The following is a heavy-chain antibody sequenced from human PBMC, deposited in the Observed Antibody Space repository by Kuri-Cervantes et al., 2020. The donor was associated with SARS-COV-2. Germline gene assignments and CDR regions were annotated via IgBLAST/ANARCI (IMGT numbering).Heavy chain of an antibody. CDR2: IIPIFGTA. D-gene: IGHD1-26*01. CDR1: GGTFSSYA. J-gene: IGHJ4*02. Sequence: SVKVSCKASGGTFSSYAISWVRQAPGQGLEWMGGIIPIFGTANYAQKFQGGVTITTDESTSTAYMELSSLRSEDTAVYYCAVGTVHYFDYWGQGTLVTVSS. CDR3: AVGTVHYFDY. V-gene: IGHV1-69*05.